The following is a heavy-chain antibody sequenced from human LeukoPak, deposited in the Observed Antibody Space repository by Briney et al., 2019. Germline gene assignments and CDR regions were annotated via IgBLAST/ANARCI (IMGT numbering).Heavy chain of an antibody. J-gene: IGHJ6*02. CDR3: ARKKAAYYYYGMDV. CDR2: ISAYNGNT. V-gene: IGHV1-18*01. D-gene: IGHD2-15*01. Sequence: ASMKVSCKASGYTFTSYGISWVRQAPGQGLEWMGWISAYNGNTNHAQKLQGRVTMTTDTSTSTAYMELRSLRSDDTAVYYCARKKAAYYYYGMDVWGQGTTVTVSS. CDR1: GYTFTSYG.